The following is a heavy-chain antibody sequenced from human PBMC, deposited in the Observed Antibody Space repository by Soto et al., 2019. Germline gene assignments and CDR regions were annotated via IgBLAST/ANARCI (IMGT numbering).Heavy chain of an antibody. V-gene: IGHV4-31*03. J-gene: IGHJ6*02. Sequence: SETLSLTCTVSGGSISSGCYYWSWIRQHPGKGLEWIGYIYYSGSTYYNPSLKSRVTISVDTSKNQFSLKLSSVTAADTAVYYCARALIAAAGNFGMDVWGQGTTVTVSS. CDR2: IYYSGST. D-gene: IGHD6-13*01. CDR3: ARALIAAAGNFGMDV. CDR1: GGSISSGCYY.